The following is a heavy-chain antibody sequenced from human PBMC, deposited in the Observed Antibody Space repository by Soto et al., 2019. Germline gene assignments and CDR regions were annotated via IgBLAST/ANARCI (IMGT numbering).Heavy chain of an antibody. Sequence: ASVKVSCKASGYTFSDYYLHWARQAPGQGLEWMGWINPNSGGTNYAQKFQGWVTMTRDTSISTAYMELSRLRSDDTAVYYCARAGYSYGYVGYGMDVWGQGTTVTVSS. CDR2: INPNSGGT. J-gene: IGHJ6*02. D-gene: IGHD5-18*01. V-gene: IGHV1-2*04. CDR1: GYTFSDYY. CDR3: ARAGYSYGYVGYGMDV.